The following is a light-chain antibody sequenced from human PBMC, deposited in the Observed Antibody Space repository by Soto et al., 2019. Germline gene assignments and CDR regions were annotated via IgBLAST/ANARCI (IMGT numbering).Light chain of an antibody. J-gene: IGKJ2*01. CDR2: AAS. V-gene: IGKV1-39*01. Sequence: DIQMTQSPSSLSASVGDRVTITCRASQTISSYLNLYQQKPGKAPKLLIYAASSLQSGVPSRFSGSGSGTDFTLTISSLQPEDFATYYCQQSHSIPYPLGQGTKLEIK. CDR1: QTISSY. CDR3: QQSHSIPYP.